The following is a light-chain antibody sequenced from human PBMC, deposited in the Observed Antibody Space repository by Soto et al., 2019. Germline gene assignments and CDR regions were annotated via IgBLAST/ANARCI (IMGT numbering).Light chain of an antibody. V-gene: IGKV3-20*01. CDR2: RTP. Sequence: EIVLTQSPGTLSLSPGERATLSCRASQSVSSIYLAWYQQKPGQAPRLLIYRTPSRATGIPDRFSGSGSGTDFTLTIRRLEPEDFAVYYCQQYGGSPPYTFGQGTKLEIK. CDR1: QSVSSIY. CDR3: QQYGGSPPYT. J-gene: IGKJ2*01.